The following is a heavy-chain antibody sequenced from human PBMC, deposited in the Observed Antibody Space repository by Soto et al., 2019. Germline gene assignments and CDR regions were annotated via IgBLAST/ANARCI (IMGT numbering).Heavy chain of an antibody. V-gene: IGHV3-30*18. CDR1: GFTFSSYG. D-gene: IGHD1-1*01. J-gene: IGHJ2*01. CDR2: ISYDGSNK. CDR3: AKNGPGVQTHFDL. Sequence: VQLVESGGGVVQPGRSLRLSCAASGFTFSSYGMHWVRQAPGKGLEWVAVISYDGSNKYYADSVKGRFTISRDNSKNTLYLQMNSLRVEDSAVYYCAKNGPGVQTHFDLWGRGTLVTVSS.